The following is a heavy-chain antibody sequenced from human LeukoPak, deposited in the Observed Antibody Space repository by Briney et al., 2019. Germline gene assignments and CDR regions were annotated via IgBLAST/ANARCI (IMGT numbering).Heavy chain of an antibody. CDR2: INPNSGGT. J-gene: IGHJ6*02. D-gene: IGHD6-13*01. Sequence: ASVKVSCKASGYTFTGYYMHWVRQAPGQGLEWMGWINPNSGGTNYAQKFQGRVTMTRDTSISTAYMELGRLRSDDAAVYYCARDSEQQLVLGVWGQGTTVTVSS. V-gene: IGHV1-2*02. CDR1: GYTFTGYY. CDR3: ARDSEQQLVLGV.